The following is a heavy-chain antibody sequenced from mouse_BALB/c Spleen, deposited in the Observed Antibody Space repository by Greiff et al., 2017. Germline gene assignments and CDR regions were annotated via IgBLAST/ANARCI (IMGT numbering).Heavy chain of an antibody. V-gene: IGHV14-3*02. CDR3: ASDYYGSSSYAMDY. Sequence: EVQLQQSGAELVKPGASVKLSCTASGFNIKDSYMHWVKQRPEQGLEWIGRIDPANGNTKYDPKFQGKATITADTSSNTAYLQLSSLTSEDTAVYYCASDYYGSSSYAMDYWGQGTSVTVSS. D-gene: IGHD1-1*01. CDR1: GFNIKDSY. CDR2: IDPANGNT. J-gene: IGHJ4*01.